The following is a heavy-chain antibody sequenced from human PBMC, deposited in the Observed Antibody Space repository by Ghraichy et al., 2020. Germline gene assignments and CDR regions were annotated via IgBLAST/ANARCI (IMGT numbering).Heavy chain of an antibody. CDR3: ARASTVVRFYYYGGMDV. D-gene: IGHD4-23*01. CDR2: ITSSGRSI. Sequence: ETLSLTCVGSGFTFSGYGLNWVRQSPGKGLEWVSYITSSGRSIFYADSVKGRFTISRDNAKESLTLQMNSLRDEDTAVYYCARASTVVRFYYYGGMDVWGQGTTVTVSS. J-gene: IGHJ6*02. V-gene: IGHV3-48*02. CDR1: GFTFSGYG.